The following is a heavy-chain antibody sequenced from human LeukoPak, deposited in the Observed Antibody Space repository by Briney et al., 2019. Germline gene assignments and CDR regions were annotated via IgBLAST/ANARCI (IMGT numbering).Heavy chain of an antibody. Sequence: GGSLRLSCAVSEFTFSSYAMSWVRQAPGKGLEWVSTTSITGGNTYYADSVKGRFTISRDNSKNTLYLQMNSLRAEDTAVYYCAKIGVVTGKDYWGQGTLVTVSS. D-gene: IGHD2-21*02. CDR2: TSITGGNT. J-gene: IGHJ4*02. CDR3: AKIGVVTGKDY. V-gene: IGHV3-23*01. CDR1: EFTFSSYA.